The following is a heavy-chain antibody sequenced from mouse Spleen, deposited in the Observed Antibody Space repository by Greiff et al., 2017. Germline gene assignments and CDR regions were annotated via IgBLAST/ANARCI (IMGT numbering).Heavy chain of an antibody. CDR3: VKAVGENWYFDV. CDR2: IRNKANGYTT. CDR1: GSPFPVSY. V-gene: IGHV7-4*01. Sequence: EVHLVESGGGLVQPGASLSLSCAAPGSPFPVSYMTWVRQPPGKAPEWLALIRNKANGYTTEYTASVKGRFTISRDNSQNILYLQMNTLRAEDSATYYCVKAVGENWYFDVWGTGTTVTVSS. J-gene: IGHJ1*03.